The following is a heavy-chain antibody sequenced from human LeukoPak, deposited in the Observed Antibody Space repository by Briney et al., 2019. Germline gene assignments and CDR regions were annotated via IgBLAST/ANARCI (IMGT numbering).Heavy chain of an antibody. CDR2: INPSGGST. CDR3: ASIRFLEWLGEYYFDY. J-gene: IGHJ4*02. V-gene: IGHV1-46*01. CDR1: GYTFTSYY. Sequence: ASVKVSCKASGYTFTSYYMHWVRQAPGQGLEWMGIINPSGGSTSYAQKFQGRVTMTRDTSISTAYMELSRLRSDDTAVYYCASIRFLEWLGEYYFDYWGQGTLVTVSS. D-gene: IGHD3-3*01.